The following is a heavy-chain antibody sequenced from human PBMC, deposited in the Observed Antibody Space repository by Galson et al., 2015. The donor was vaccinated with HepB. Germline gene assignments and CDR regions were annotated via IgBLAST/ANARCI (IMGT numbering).Heavy chain of an antibody. Sequence: SLTLSCKASGFTFGDYAMNWVRQAPGKGPEWVAGISADERRTSYAESVKGRFTMSKDNSKNTRYLKMNSLRAEDTAIYYCAKTAGRTTEGVVIDYFDYLGQGAPVTVSS. CDR3: AKTAGRTTEGVVIDYFDY. CDR1: GFTFGDYA. D-gene: IGHD3-16*02. CDR2: ISADERRT. V-gene: IGHV3-23*01. J-gene: IGHJ4*02.